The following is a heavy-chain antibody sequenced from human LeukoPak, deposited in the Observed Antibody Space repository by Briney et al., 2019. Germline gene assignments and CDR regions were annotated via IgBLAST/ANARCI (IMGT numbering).Heavy chain of an antibody. V-gene: IGHV5-51*01. D-gene: IGHD2-21*02. CDR3: ARPESDCGGDCYSEYFQH. Sequence: GESLQISCKGSGYRFTSYWIGWVRQMPGKGLEWMGIIYPGDSDTRYSPSFQGQVTISADKSISTAYLQWSSLKASDTAMYYCARPESDCGGDCYSEYFQHWGQGTLVTVSS. CDR1: GYRFTSYW. J-gene: IGHJ1*01. CDR2: IYPGDSDT.